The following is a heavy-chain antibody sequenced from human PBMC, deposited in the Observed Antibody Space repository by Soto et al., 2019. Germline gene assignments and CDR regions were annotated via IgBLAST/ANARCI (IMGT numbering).Heavy chain of an antibody. CDR1: GYTFTSYG. D-gene: IGHD3-16*01. Sequence: QVQLVQSGAEVKKPGASVKVYCKASGYTFTSYGLSWVRQAPGQGLEWMGWINGYTVNTNYAQKFQGRVTMTTDTSTNPAYLDLWTLVSDDTAVYYCARSWVTGKSGIDVWGQGTTVTVSS. CDR2: INGYTVNT. J-gene: IGHJ6*02. CDR3: ARSWVTGKSGIDV. V-gene: IGHV1-18*01.